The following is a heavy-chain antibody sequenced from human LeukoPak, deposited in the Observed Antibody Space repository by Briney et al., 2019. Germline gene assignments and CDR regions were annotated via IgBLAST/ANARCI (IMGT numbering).Heavy chain of an antibody. CDR2: ISSSNSA. V-gene: IGHV3-69-1*01. D-gene: IGHD5-24*01. CDR3: ARGTWATLYYYYMDV. J-gene: IGHJ6*03. Sequence: GESLRLSCVVSGIMFSPSGMTWVRQAPGKGLEWVATISSSNSASYTDSVKGRFTISRDNAKNSVYLQMNSLRAEDTAVYYCARGTWATLYYYYMDVWGKGTTVTVSS. CDR1: GIMFSPSG.